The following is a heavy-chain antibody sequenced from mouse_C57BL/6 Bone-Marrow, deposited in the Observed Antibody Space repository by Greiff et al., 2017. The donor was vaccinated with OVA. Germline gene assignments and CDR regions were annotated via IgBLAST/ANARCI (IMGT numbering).Heavy chain of an antibody. CDR3: ARWGYYYGPYWYFDV. J-gene: IGHJ1*03. CDR1: GYTFTSYG. Sequence: QVQLQQSGAELARPGASVKLSCKASGYTFTSYGISWVKQRTGQGLEWIGEIYPRSGNTYYNEKFKGKATLTADKSSSTAYMELRSLTSEDSAVYFCARWGYYYGPYWYFDVWGTGTTVTVSS. V-gene: IGHV1-81*01. D-gene: IGHD1-1*01. CDR2: IYPRSGNT.